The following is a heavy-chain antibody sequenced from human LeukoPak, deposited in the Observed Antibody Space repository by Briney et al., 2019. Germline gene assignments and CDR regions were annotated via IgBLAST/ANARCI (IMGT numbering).Heavy chain of an antibody. CDR2: ISGSGGST. V-gene: IGHV3-23*01. CDR3: ARDFAEAFDV. J-gene: IGHJ3*01. CDR1: GFTFSSYA. Sequence: PGGSLRLSCAASGFTFSSYAMSWVRQAPGKGLEWASAISGSGGSTYYADSVKGRFTISRDNSKNTLFLQTTRLRAEDTAVYYCARDFAEAFDVWGQGTKVTASS.